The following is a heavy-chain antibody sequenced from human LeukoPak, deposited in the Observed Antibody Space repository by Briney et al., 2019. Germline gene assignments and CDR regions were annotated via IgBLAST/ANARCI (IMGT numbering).Heavy chain of an antibody. CDR1: GFTFSSYW. D-gene: IGHD3-22*01. J-gene: IGHJ5*02. V-gene: IGHV3-7*03. Sequence: GGSLRLSCAASGFTFSSYWMSWVRQAPGKGLEWVANIKQDGSEKYYVDSVKGRFTISRDNAKNSLYLQMNSLRAEDTAVYYCAKDHYYDSSGYYYAWFDPWGQGTLVTVSS. CDR3: AKDHYYDSSGYYYAWFDP. CDR2: IKQDGSEK.